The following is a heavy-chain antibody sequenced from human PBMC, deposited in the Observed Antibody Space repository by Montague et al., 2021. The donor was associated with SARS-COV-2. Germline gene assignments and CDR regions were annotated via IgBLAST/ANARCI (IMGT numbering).Heavy chain of an antibody. CDR3: ARATKRVFTYDYVSSGYASDY. J-gene: IGHJ4*02. CDR1: GDSISSFY. CDR2: VNHSGST. Sequence: SETLSLTCTVSGDSISSFYWGWIRQPPGKGLEWIGEVNHSGSTDYNPSLKSRVTISVDTSKNQFSLKLSSVTAADTAVYYCARATKRVFTYDYVSSGYASDYWGQGTLVTVSS. V-gene: IGHV4-34*01. D-gene: IGHD3-22*01.